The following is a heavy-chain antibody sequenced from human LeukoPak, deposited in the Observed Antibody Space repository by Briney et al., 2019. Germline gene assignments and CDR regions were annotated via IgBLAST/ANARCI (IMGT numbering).Heavy chain of an antibody. V-gene: IGHV1-2*02. Sequence: ASVKVSCKASGYTFTGYYMHWVRQAPGQGLEWMGWINPNSGGTNYAQKFQGRVTMTRDTSISTAYMELSRLRSDDTAVYYCARVDWGDDAFDVWGQGTMVTVSS. CDR3: ARVDWGDDAFDV. D-gene: IGHD3-9*01. CDR2: INPNSGGT. CDR1: GYTFTGYY. J-gene: IGHJ3*01.